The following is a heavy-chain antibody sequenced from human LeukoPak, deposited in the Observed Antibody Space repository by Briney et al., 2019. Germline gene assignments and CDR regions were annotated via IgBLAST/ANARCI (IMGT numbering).Heavy chain of an antibody. V-gene: IGHV3-7*01. CDR1: GFTFSSYW. CDR2: IKQDGSEK. Sequence: GGSLRLSCAASGFTFSSYWMSWVRQAPGKGLEWVANIKQDGSEKYYVDSVKGRFTISRDNAKNSLYLQMNSLRAEDTAVYYCAREIIVGATQTYYYYGMDVWGQGTTVTVSS. D-gene: IGHD1-26*01. CDR3: AREIIVGATQTYYYYGMDV. J-gene: IGHJ6*02.